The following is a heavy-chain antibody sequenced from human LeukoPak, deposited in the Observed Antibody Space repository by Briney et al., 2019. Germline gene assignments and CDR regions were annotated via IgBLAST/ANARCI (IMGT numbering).Heavy chain of an antibody. Sequence: PGGSLRLSCAASGFTFSSYSMNWVRQAPGKGLEWVSSISSSSSYIYYADSVKGRFTISRDNAKNSLYLQMNSLRAEDMAVYYCARGHQPRFDPWGQGTLVTVSS. CDR1: GFTFSSYS. J-gene: IGHJ5*02. V-gene: IGHV3-21*01. CDR3: ARGHQPRFDP. D-gene: IGHD2-2*01. CDR2: ISSSSSYI.